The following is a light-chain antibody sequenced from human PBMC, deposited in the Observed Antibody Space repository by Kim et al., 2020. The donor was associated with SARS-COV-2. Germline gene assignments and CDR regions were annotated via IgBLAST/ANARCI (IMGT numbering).Light chain of an antibody. V-gene: IGLV3-19*01. CDR3: NSRDSSGNRLV. CDR1: SLRSYY. Sequence: SSELTQDPAVSVALGQTVRITCQGDSLRSYYASWYQQKPGQAPELVIYGKNNRPSGIPDRFSGSTSGNTASLTITGAQAEDEADYYCNSRDSSGNRLVFGGGTKLTVL. CDR2: GKN. J-gene: IGLJ2*01.